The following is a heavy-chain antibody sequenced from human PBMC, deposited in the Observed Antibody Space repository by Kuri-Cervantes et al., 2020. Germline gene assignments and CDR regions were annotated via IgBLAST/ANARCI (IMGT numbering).Heavy chain of an antibody. CDR1: GGSISSGGYY. J-gene: IGHJ5*02. CDR2: IYYSGST. D-gene: IGHD3-3*01. CDR3: ARGRKRRGTIFEVGFNWFDP. Sequence: SETLSLTCTVSGGSISSGGYYWSWIRQHPGKGLEWIGYIYYSGSTYYNPSLKSRVTISVDTSKNQFSLKLSSVTAADTAVYFCARGRKRRGTIFEVGFNWFDPWGQGTLVTVSS. V-gene: IGHV4-31*03.